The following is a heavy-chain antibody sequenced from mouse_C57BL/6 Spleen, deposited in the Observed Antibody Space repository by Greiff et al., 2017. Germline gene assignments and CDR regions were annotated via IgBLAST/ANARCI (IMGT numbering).Heavy chain of an antibody. V-gene: IGHV1-55*01. CDR2: IYPGSGST. CDR3: ARAYYYGSSHWYFDV. CDR1: GYTFTSYW. D-gene: IGHD1-1*01. J-gene: IGHJ1*03. Sequence: VQLQQSGAELVKPGASVKMSCKASGYTFTSYWITWVKQRPGQGLEWIGDIYPGSGSTNYNEKFKSKATLTVDTSSSTAYMQLSSLTSEDSAVYYCARAYYYGSSHWYFDVWGTGTTVTVSS.